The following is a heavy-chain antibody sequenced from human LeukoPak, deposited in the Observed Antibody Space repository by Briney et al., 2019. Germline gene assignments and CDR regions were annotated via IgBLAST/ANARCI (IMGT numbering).Heavy chain of an antibody. J-gene: IGHJ4*02. Sequence: GASVKVSCKASGYTFTGYYMHWVRQAPGQRLEWMGWINAGNGNTKYSQEFQGRVTITRDTSASTAYMELSSLRSEDMAVYYCARGVVVAATRNGLDYWGQGTLVTVSS. CDR2: INAGNGNT. V-gene: IGHV1-3*03. CDR1: GYTFTGYY. CDR3: ARGVVVAATRNGLDY. D-gene: IGHD2-15*01.